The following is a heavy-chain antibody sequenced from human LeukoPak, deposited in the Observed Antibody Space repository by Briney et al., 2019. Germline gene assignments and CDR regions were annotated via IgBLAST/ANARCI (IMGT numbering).Heavy chain of an antibody. J-gene: IGHJ4*02. CDR1: GFTFSNYW. V-gene: IGHV3-74*01. Sequence: GGSLRLSCAASGFTFSNYWLHWVRQAPGKGLVWVSRGNTDGSITNYADSVKGRFTVSRDNAKNTLYLQMNSLRAEDTAVYYCARNGVGATHDYWGQGTLVTVSS. CDR2: GNTDGSIT. D-gene: IGHD1-26*01. CDR3: ARNGVGATHDY.